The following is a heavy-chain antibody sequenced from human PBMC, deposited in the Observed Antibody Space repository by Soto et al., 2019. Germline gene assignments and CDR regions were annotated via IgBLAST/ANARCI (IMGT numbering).Heavy chain of an antibody. CDR3: AKPPYSNDCYL. Sequence: EVQLLESGGGLVQPGGSLRLSCVASGFTFSNYAMTWVRQAPGKGLEWVSGVSNGGDSTYYADSVKGRFTISRDNSKNTVSLQMNSPRVEDTAVYYCAKPPYSNDCYLWGQGTLVTVSS. CDR1: GFTFSNYA. V-gene: IGHV3-23*01. CDR2: VSNGGDST. D-gene: IGHD6-19*01. J-gene: IGHJ1*01.